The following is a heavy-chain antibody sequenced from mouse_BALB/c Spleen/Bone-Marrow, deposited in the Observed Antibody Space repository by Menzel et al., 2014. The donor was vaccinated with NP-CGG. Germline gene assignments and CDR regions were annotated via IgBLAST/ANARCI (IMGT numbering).Heavy chain of an antibody. J-gene: IGHJ3*01. Sequence: VQLQQSGAELVKPGASVKLSCKAYGYTFTSYWMHWVKQRPGQGLEWIGEINPSNGRADYNEKFRSKATLTVDRSSSTAYMQLSSLTSEDSAVYYCARAGGYDGFAYWGQGNLVTVSA. CDR1: GYTFTSYW. CDR3: ARAGGYDGFAY. D-gene: IGHD2-2*01. CDR2: INPSNGRA. V-gene: IGHV1S81*02.